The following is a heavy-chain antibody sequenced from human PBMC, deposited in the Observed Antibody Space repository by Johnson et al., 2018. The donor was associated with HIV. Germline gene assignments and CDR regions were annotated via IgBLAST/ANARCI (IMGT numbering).Heavy chain of an antibody. J-gene: IGHJ3*02. D-gene: IGHD3-3*01. CDR2: IWYDGSNT. CDR3: AGWPIFGGPLPVAFDI. CDR1: GFTFSSYG. Sequence: QVQLVESGGGVVQPGRSLRLSCAASGFTFSSYGMHWVRQAPGKGLEWVAVIWYDGSNTYYADSVKGRFTISRDNSKNTLYLQMNSRRAEDTAVYYCAGWPIFGGPLPVAFDIWGQGTMVTVSS. V-gene: IGHV3-33*01.